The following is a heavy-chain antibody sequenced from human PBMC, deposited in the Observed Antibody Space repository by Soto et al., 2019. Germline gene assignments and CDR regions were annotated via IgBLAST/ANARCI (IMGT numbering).Heavy chain of an antibody. J-gene: IGHJ5*02. CDR1: GYTVNELS. D-gene: IGHD4-17*01. CDR2: FDPEDGET. CDR3: ATEVTTVTTFHP. Sequence: ASVKVSCKVSGYTVNELSMHWVRQAPGKGLEWMGGFDPEDGETIYAQKFQGRVTMTEDTSTDTAYMELSSLRSEDTAVYYCATEVTTVTTFHPWGQGTLVTVSS. V-gene: IGHV1-24*01.